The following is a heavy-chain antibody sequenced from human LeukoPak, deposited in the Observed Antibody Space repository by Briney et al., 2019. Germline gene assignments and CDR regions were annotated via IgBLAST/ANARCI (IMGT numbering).Heavy chain of an antibody. CDR2: IYYSGTT. J-gene: IGHJ5*01. Sequence: SETLSLTCTVSGGSIDSNSWTWIRQPPGKGLEWIGYIYYSGTTNYNPSLKSQVTMSVDMSKNQFSLKLSSVTAADTAVYYCARRSSSWKNWFDSWGQGTLVTVSS. CDR3: ARRSSSWKNWFDS. D-gene: IGHD6-13*01. CDR1: GGSIDSNS. V-gene: IGHV4-59*01.